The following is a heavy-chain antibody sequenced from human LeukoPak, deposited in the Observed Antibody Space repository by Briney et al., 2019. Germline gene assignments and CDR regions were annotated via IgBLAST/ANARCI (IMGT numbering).Heavy chain of an antibody. CDR2: INTNTGSP. CDR3: ARTRVPYYYGAGSPDF. Sequence: EASVKVSCKASGYTFTSYAMNWVRQAPGQGLEWMGWINTNTGSPRYAQDFTGRFVFSLDTSLSTTYLQISSLKSEDTAIYYCARTRVPYYYGAGSPDFWGQGTLVTVSS. CDR1: GYTFTSYA. V-gene: IGHV7-4-1*02. D-gene: IGHD3-10*01. J-gene: IGHJ4*02.